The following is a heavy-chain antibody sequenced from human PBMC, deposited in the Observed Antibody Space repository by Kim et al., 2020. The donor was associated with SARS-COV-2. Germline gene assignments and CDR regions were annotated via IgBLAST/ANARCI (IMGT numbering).Heavy chain of an antibody. Sequence: SETLSLTCTVSGASISSSSYYWGWIRQPPGKGLEWIGSVYYSGSTYYNPSLKSRVTISIDTSKNQFSLKLSSVTAADTAMYYCAREKPRYDGNFNWFDPWGQGTLVTVSS. J-gene: IGHJ5*02. CDR2: VYYSGST. CDR3: AREKPRYDGNFNWFDP. V-gene: IGHV4-39*07. D-gene: IGHD3-22*01. CDR1: GASISSSSYY.